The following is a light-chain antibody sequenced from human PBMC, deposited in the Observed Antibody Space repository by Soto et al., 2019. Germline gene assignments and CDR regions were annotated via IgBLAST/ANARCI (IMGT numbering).Light chain of an antibody. CDR2: DAS. J-gene: IGKJ1*01. V-gene: IGKV1-5*01. CDR3: LQYDSYSWT. CDR1: RSISDW. Sequence: DIQMTQSPSTLSPSVGDRVTITCRASRSISDWLAWYQQKPGKAPKLLIFDASSLKSGVPPRFSGSGSGTEFTLTISSLQPDDVATYYCLQYDSYSWTFGQGTKVEIK.